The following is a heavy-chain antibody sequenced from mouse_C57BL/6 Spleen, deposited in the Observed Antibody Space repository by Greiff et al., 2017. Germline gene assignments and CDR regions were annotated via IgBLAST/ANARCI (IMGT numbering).Heavy chain of an antibody. CDR3: ARSVDSSGYSYYFDY. J-gene: IGHJ2*01. CDR2: IYPRSGNT. D-gene: IGHD3-2*02. V-gene: IGHV1-81*01. CDR1: GYTFTSYG. Sequence: QVQLQQSGAELARPGASVKLSCKASGYTFTSYGISWVKQRTGQGLEWIGEIYPRSGNTYYNEKFKGKATLTADKSSSTAYMELRSLTSEDSAVYFCARSVDSSGYSYYFDYWGQGTTLTVSS.